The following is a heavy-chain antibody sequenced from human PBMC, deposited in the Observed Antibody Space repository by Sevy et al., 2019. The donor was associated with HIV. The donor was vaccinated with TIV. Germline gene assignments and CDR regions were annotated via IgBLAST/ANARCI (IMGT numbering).Heavy chain of an antibody. J-gene: IGHJ4*02. V-gene: IGHV4-61*02. CDR2: IYPSGST. D-gene: IGHD2-15*01. CDR1: GGSISSGSYY. CDR3: ARSSHCSGGSCYSTYYFDY. Sequence: SETLSLTCTVSGGSISSGSYYWSWIRQPAGKGLEWIGRIYPSGSTNYNPSLKSRVPISVDTSKNQFSLKLSSVTAADTAVYYGARSSHCSGGSCYSTYYFDYWGQGTLVTVSS.